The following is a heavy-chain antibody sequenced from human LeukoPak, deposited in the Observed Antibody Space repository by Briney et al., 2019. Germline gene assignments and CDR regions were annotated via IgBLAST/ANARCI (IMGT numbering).Heavy chain of an antibody. J-gene: IGHJ6*03. CDR1: GGSISSYY. Sequence: SETLSLTCTVSGGSISSYYWSWIRQPPGKGLEWIGYIYYSGSTNYNPSLKSRVTISVDTSKNQFSLKLSSVTAADTAVYYCARRVAADYYYYYYMDVWGKGTTVTVSS. D-gene: IGHD6-19*01. CDR2: IYYSGST. V-gene: IGHV4-59*01. CDR3: ARRVAADYYYYYYMDV.